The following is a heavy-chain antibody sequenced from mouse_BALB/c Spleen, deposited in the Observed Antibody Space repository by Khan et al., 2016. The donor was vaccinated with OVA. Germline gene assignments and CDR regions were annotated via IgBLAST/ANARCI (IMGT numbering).Heavy chain of an antibody. D-gene: IGHD2-14*01. CDR1: GYSFTLYY. V-gene: IGHV1-26*01. Sequence: VQLQQSGPDLVKPWASVKLSCKASGYSFTLYYMSWVMQSHGKSLVWIGRVNPNTDNINYNQEFKGKAILTVDKSSNTAYLELRSLTSEDSAVYYCASGYDFFASWGQETLVTVSA. CDR3: ASGYDFFAS. J-gene: IGHJ3*01. CDR2: VNPNTDNI.